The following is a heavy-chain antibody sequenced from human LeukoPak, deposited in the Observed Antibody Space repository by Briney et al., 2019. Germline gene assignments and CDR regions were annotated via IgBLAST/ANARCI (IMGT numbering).Heavy chain of an antibody. CDR1: GGSINTYY. V-gene: IGHV4-59*01. CDR3: ARDLASTVSASGMDV. Sequence: PSETLSLTCTVSGGSINTYYWSWIRQPPGKGLEWIGYVYYSGSTNYNPSLTSRVTISVDTSKSQFSLKLSSVTAADTAVYYCARDLASTVSASGMDVWGQGTTVTVSS. D-gene: IGHD4-11*01. J-gene: IGHJ6*02. CDR2: VYYSGST.